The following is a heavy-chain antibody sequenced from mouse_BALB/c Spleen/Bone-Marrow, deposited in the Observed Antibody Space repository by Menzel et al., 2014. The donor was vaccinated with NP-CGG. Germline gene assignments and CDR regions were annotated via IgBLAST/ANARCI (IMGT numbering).Heavy chain of an antibody. D-gene: IGHD2-10*02. CDR1: GYTFTSYV. Sequence: EVQLQQSGPELVKPGASVKMSCKASGYTFTSYVMHWVKQKPGQGLEWIGYINPYNDGTKYNEKFKGKATLTSDKSSSSAYMGLSSLTSEDSAVYYCARGGYGNVYYAMDYWGQGTSVTVSS. CDR3: ARGGYGNVYYAMDY. V-gene: IGHV1-14*01. CDR2: INPYNDGT. J-gene: IGHJ4*01.